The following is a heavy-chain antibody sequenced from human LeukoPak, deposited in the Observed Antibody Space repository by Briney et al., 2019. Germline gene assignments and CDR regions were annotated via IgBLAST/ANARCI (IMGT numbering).Heavy chain of an antibody. Sequence: GGSLRLSCAASGFTFSSYSMHWVRQAPGKGLEYLSAISSSGGSTYYANSVKGRFTISRDNSKNTLYLQMGSLRAEDMAVYYCARTYCSSTSCLVDYWGQGTLVTVSS. CDR2: ISSSGGST. D-gene: IGHD2-2*01. CDR1: GFTFSSYS. CDR3: ARTYCSSTSCLVDY. V-gene: IGHV3-64*01. J-gene: IGHJ4*02.